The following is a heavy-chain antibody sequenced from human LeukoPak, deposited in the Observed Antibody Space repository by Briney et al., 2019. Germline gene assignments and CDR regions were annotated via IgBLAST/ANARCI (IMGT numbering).Heavy chain of an antibody. CDR3: ATIFCSGCQLDP. V-gene: IGHV1-69*05. D-gene: IGHD6-19*01. J-gene: IGHJ5*02. Sequence: SVKVSCKASGGTFSSYAISWVRQAPGQGLEWMGGIIPIFGTENYEQKFQGRVTITTDESTSTAYMELSSLRSEDTAVYYCATIFCSGCQLDPWGQGTLVTVSS. CDR2: IIPIFGTE. CDR1: GGTFSSYA.